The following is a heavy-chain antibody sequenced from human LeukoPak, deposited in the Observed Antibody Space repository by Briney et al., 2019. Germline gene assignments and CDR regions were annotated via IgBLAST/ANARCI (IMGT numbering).Heavy chain of an antibody. CDR2: IYYSGST. J-gene: IGHJ4*02. Sequence: SETLSLTCTVSGGSISSYYWSWIRQPPGKGLEWIGYIYYSGSTNYNPSLNSRVTISVDTSKNQFSLKLSSVAAADTAVYYCARYSSGWYLDYWGQGTLVTVSS. V-gene: IGHV4-59*01. CDR3: ARYSSGWYLDY. CDR1: GGSISSYY. D-gene: IGHD6-19*01.